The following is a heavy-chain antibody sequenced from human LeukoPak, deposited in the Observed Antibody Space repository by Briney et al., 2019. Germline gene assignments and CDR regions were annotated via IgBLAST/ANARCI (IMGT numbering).Heavy chain of an antibody. CDR3: AGGSSANSYYFDY. V-gene: IGHV3-21*01. J-gene: IGHJ4*02. Sequence: GGSLRLSCAASGLTFSDYSMNWVRQAPGKGLEWVSSISSGSGHIYYAESVRGRFTISRDNAKNSLFLEMNSLSAEDTAVYYCAGGSSANSYYFDYWGQGTVVTVSS. D-gene: IGHD6-13*01. CDR1: GLTFSDYS. CDR2: ISSGSGHI.